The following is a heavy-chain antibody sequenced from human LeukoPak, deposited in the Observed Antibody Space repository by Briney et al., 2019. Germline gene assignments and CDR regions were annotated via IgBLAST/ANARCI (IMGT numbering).Heavy chain of an antibody. V-gene: IGHV3-53*01. CDR2: IYSGGST. J-gene: IGHJ4*02. D-gene: IGHD1-26*01. Sequence: GGSLRLSCAASGVTVSSNYMSWGRQAPGKGLEWVSVIYSGGSTYYADSVKGRFTISRDNSKNTLYLQMNSLRAEDTAVYYCARAVGATEIFDYWGQGTLVTVSS. CDR1: GVTVSSNY. CDR3: ARAVGATEIFDY.